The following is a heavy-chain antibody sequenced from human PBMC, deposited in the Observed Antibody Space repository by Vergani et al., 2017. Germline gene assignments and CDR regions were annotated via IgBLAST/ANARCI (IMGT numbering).Heavy chain of an antibody. Sequence: EVQLLQSGGGVIQPGGSVRLSCAASGFTFSSYAMSWVRQAPGKGLEWVSAISGSGGSTYYADSVKGRFTISRDNFKNTLYLQMNSLRAEDTAVYYCAKDREGGYSYGNFDYWGQGTLVTVSS. D-gene: IGHD5-18*01. CDR3: AKDREGGYSYGNFDY. CDR2: ISGSGGST. J-gene: IGHJ4*02. V-gene: IGHV3-23*01. CDR1: GFTFSSYA.